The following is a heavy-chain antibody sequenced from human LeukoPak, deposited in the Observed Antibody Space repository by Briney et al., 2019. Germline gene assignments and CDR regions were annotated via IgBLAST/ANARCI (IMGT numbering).Heavy chain of an antibody. CDR3: AKWPSGYYYDSSGFDDAFDI. CDR1: GFTFSSYS. J-gene: IGHJ3*02. Sequence: GGSLRLSCAASGFTFSSYSMNWVRQAPGKGLEWVSSISSSSSYIYYADSVKGRFTISRDNAKNSLYLQMNSLRAEDTAVYYCAKWPSGYYYDSSGFDDAFDIWGQGTMVTVSS. CDR2: ISSSSSYI. V-gene: IGHV3-21*01. D-gene: IGHD3-22*01.